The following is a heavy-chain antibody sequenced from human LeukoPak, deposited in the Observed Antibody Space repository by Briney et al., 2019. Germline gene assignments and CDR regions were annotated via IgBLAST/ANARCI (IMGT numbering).Heavy chain of an antibody. V-gene: IGHV4-31*03. CDR3: ARDYGDYELDY. CDR1: GGSISSGGYY. J-gene: IGHJ4*02. D-gene: IGHD4-17*01. CDR2: IYYSGST. Sequence: SETLSLTCTVSGGSISSGGYYWSWIRQHPGKGLEWIGYIYYSGSTYYNPSLKSRVTISVDMSKNQFSLKLSSVTAADTAVYYCARDYGDYELDYWGQGTLVTVSS.